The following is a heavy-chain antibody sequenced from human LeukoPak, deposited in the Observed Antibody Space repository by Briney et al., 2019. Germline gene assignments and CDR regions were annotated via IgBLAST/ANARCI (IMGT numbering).Heavy chain of an antibody. J-gene: IGHJ3*02. CDR3: ARHIVVVPAANAFDI. Sequence: SQTLSLTCTVSGGSISSGDYYWSWIRQPPGKGLEWIGYIYYSGSTYYNPSLKSRVTISVDTSKNQFSLKLSSVTAADTAVYYCARHIVVVPAANAFDIWGQGTMVTVSS. V-gene: IGHV4-30-4*01. CDR1: GGSISSGDYY. CDR2: IYYSGST. D-gene: IGHD2-2*01.